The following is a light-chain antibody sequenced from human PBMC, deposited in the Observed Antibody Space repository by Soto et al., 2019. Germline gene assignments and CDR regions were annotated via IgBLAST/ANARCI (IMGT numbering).Light chain of an antibody. Sequence: QSALTQPASVSGSPGQSITISFTGTSSDVGGYNYVSLYQQHPGKAPKLMIFDVSNRPSGVSNRFSGSKSGNTASLTISGLQAEDEADYYCSSYTSSSTLYVFGTGTKLTVL. CDR2: DVS. J-gene: IGLJ1*01. V-gene: IGLV2-14*01. CDR1: SSDVGGYNY. CDR3: SSYTSSSTLYV.